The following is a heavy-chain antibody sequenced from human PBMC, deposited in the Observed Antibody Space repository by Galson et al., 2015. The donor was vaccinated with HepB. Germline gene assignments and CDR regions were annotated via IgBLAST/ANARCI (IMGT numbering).Heavy chain of an antibody. V-gene: IGHV3-30*04. CDR3: ARSSSNFDSSGKAVNFYYMDV. J-gene: IGHJ6*03. Sequence: SLRLSCAASGFTFSVYSMHWVRQAPGKGLEWVAVISSEGSNNEDYVDSVKGRFTISRDNSENTLYLQMNSLRREDTAMYYCARSSSNFDSSGKAVNFYYMDVWGKGTTVTVSS. CDR1: GFTFSVYS. D-gene: IGHD3-22*01. CDR2: ISSEGSNNE.